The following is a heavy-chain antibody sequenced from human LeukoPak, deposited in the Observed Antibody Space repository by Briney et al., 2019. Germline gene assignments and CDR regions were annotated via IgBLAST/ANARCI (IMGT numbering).Heavy chain of an antibody. D-gene: IGHD3-10*01. J-gene: IGHJ6*03. CDR2: INPNSGGT. CDR1: GYTFTGYY. CDR3: ARVNMKVRGVIFHYYYMDV. V-gene: IGHV1-2*02. Sequence: PGASVKVSCKASGYTFTGYYMHWVRQAPGQGLEWMGWINPNSGGTNYAQKFQGRVTMTRDTSISTAYMELSRLRSDDTAVYYCARVNMKVRGVIFHYYYMDVWGKGTTVTISS.